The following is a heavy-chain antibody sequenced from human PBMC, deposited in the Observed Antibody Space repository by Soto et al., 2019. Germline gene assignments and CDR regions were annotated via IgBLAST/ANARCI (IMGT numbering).Heavy chain of an antibody. CDR1: GVTLTSVW. V-gene: IGHV3-15*07. Sequence: PGGSLRLSCAVSGVTLTSVWMNWIRQAPGKGPEWVGRIRSATDGGTTDYAAPVKGRFTISRHDSENTLYLQMNSLKSEDTAVYYCSHGHYQHLNSWGQGTLVTVSS. J-gene: IGHJ1*01. CDR2: IRSATDGGTT. CDR3: SHGHYQHLNS. D-gene: IGHD2-2*01.